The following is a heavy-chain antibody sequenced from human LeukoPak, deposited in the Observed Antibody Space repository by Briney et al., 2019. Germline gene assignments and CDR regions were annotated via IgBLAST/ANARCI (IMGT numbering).Heavy chain of an antibody. J-gene: IGHJ4*02. CDR2: INGSGGST. CDR1: GFTFSSYA. V-gene: IGHV3-23*01. CDR3: AKAPKLIVYDGSYSYFDY. Sequence: PGGSLRLTCAASGFTFSSYAMGRVRQAPGKGLERVSAINGSGGSTSYADSVKGRFTIFRDNSRNALFLQMNSLRVEATAVYYCAKAPKLIVYDGSYSYFDYWGQGTLVTVSS. D-gene: IGHD1-26*01.